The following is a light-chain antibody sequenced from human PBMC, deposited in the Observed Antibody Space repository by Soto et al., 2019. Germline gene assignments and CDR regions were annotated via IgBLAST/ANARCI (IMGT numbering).Light chain of an antibody. CDR3: QQYYAYSYT. J-gene: IGKJ2*01. CDR2: RAA. V-gene: IGKV1-5*03. CDR1: QAVNSW. Sequence: IQMTQSPSTVSASVGDRVTITCRARQAVNSWVAWYQHKSGKAPKLLIYRAATLENGVPSRFSGSGSATEFTLTISGLQPDDSGTYYCQQYYAYSYTFGQGTKVEIK.